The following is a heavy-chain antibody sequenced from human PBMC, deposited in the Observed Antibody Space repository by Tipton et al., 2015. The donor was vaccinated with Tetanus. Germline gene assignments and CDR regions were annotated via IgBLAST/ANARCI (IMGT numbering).Heavy chain of an antibody. CDR3: ARRSDCSSSRCFDSVDL. CDR1: GGTVSSSNW. D-gene: IGHD2-2*01. Sequence: TLSLTCDVSGGTVSSSNWWSWVRQAPGKGLEWIGELYYRGTTNYNTSLKIRVTISTDKSKNQVSMRVNSVTAADKAVYFCARRSDCSSSRCFDSVDLWGQGTMVAVSS. J-gene: IGHJ3*01. CDR2: LYYRGTT. V-gene: IGHV4-4*01.